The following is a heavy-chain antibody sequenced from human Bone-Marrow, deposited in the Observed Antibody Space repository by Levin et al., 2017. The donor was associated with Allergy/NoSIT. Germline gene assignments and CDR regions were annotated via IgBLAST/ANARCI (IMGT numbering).Heavy chain of an antibody. CDR1: GGPFSAYS. V-gene: IGHV4-34*01. Sequence: NPSETLSLTCAVYGGPFSAYSWSWLRQPPGKGLEWIGEVKHSGSTNYNPSLKSRITMSLDTSKKQFSLQLSSVTAADTAVYYCARVPENWFDPWGQGTLVTVSS. CDR3: ARVPENWFDP. J-gene: IGHJ5*02. CDR2: VKHSGST.